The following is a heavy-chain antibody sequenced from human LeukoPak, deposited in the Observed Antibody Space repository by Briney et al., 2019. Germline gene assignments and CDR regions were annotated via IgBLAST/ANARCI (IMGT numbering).Heavy chain of an antibody. Sequence: GGSLRLSCAASGFTFSSYSMNWVRQAPGKGLEWVSYISSSSSTIYYVDSVKGRFTISRDNAKNSLYLQMNSLRAEDTAVYYCARVPGTHWGQGTLVTVSS. CDR1: GFTFSSYS. V-gene: IGHV3-48*01. CDR2: ISSSSSTI. J-gene: IGHJ4*02. CDR3: ARVPGTH.